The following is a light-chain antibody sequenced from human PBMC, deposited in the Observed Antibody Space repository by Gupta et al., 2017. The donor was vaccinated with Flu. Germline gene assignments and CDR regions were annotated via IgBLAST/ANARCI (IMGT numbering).Light chain of an antibody. J-gene: IGKJ4*01. Sequence: ATLSVSPGETTTLSCRASQSVRSNLAWYQQKPGQAPRLLIYGASTRATGIPVRFSGSGSGTEFTLTITSLQSEDFAVYYCQQYNNWPPITFGGGTKVEIK. CDR1: QSVRSN. V-gene: IGKV3-15*01. CDR2: GAS. CDR3: QQYNNWPPIT.